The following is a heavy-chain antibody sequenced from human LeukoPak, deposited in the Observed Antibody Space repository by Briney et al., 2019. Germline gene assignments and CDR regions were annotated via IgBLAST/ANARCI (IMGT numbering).Heavy chain of an antibody. Sequence: SETLSLTCTVSGGSISSYYWSWIRQPPGKGLEWIGYIYYSGSTNYNPSLKSRVTISVDTSKNQFSLKLSSVTAADTAVYYCAREGGSHYYFDYWGQGTLVTVSS. J-gene: IGHJ4*02. CDR1: GGSISSYY. CDR3: AREGGSHYYFDY. CDR2: IYYSGST. D-gene: IGHD1-26*01. V-gene: IGHV4-59*01.